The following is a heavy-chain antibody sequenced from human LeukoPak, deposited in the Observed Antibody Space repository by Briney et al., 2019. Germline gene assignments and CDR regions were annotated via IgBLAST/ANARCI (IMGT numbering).Heavy chain of an antibody. CDR3: AKGRPRSIYGDYKVRANAFDI. CDR1: GFTFSSYA. V-gene: IGHV3-23*01. CDR2: ISGSGGST. Sequence: GGSLRLSCAASGFTFSSYAMSGVRQAPGKGLEWVSAISGSGGSTYYADSVKGRFTISRDNSKNTLYLQMNSLRAEDTAVYYCAKGRPRSIYGDYKVRANAFDIWGQGTMVTVSS. J-gene: IGHJ3*02. D-gene: IGHD4-17*01.